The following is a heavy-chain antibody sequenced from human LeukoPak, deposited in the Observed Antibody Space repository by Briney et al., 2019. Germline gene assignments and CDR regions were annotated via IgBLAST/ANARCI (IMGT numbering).Heavy chain of an antibody. CDR2: ISYDGSNK. CDR3: ARQAGVWVYSSSWSLAPAFNWFDP. V-gene: IGHV3-30*04. J-gene: IGHJ5*02. D-gene: IGHD6-13*01. Sequence: GGSLRLSCAASGFTFSSYAMHWVRQAPGKGLEWVAVISYDGSNKYYADSVKGRFTISRDNSKNTLYLQMNSLRAEDTAVYYCARQAGVWVYSSSWSLAPAFNWFDPWGQGTLVTVSS. CDR1: GFTFSSYA.